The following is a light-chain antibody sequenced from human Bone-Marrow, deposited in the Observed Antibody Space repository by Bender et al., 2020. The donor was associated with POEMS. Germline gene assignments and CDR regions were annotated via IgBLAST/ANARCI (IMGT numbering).Light chain of an antibody. V-gene: IGLV4-69*01. CDR3: QSYDSDLNGWV. Sequence: QPVLTQSPSASASLGASVKLTCTLSSGHERNAIAWHQQQSEKGPRYLMTLQSDGSHSKGDGIPDRFSGSSSGAERYLTISGLQSEDEAAYFCQSYDSDLNGWVFGGGTKLTVL. CDR1: SGHERNA. CDR2: LQSDGSH. J-gene: IGLJ3*02.